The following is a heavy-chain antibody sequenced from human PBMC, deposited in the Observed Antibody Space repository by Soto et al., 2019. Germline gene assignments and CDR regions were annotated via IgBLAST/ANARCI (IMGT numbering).Heavy chain of an antibody. CDR1: GVTVTSNY. CDR2: IYSGENA. CDR3: ARDLDAFDT. Sequence: EVQLVQSGGGLVQPGGSLRLSCAGYGVTVTSNYMNWVRRAPGKGLEWVSVIYSGENAYYADSVAGRFTISRDNSKNTLYLQMNSLRVEDTAVYYCARDLDAFDTWGQGTTVIVSS. V-gene: IGHV3-53*01. J-gene: IGHJ3*02.